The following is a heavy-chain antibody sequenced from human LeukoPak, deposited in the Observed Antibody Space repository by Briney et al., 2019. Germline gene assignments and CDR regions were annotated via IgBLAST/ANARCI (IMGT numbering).Heavy chain of an antibody. CDR3: ARGRSVVRGMSWFDP. D-gene: IGHD3-10*01. CDR2: IYYSGST. V-gene: IGHV4-59*01. J-gene: IGHJ5*02. CDR1: GGSISGFY. Sequence: PSETLSLTCTVSGGSISGFYWSWIRQPPGKGLEWIGYIYYSGSTNYNPSLKSRVTISVDTSKNQFSLKVSSVTAADTAVYYCARGRSVVRGMSWFDPWGQGTLVTVSS.